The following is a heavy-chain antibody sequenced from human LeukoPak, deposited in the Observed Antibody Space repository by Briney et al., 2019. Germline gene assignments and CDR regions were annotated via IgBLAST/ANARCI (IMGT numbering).Heavy chain of an antibody. CDR1: GFTFGSHA. J-gene: IGHJ4*02. Sequence: QPGGSLRLSCEASGFTFGSHAMYWVRQAPGKGLEWVAGIFGSGGSPHYADSVKGRFTISRDNSRNTVYLQINSLRADDTAVYYCGKTTVGYSSGQKPAWPVDYWGQETLVTVSS. CDR3: GKTTVGYSSGQKPAWPVDY. V-gene: IGHV3-23*01. D-gene: IGHD5-18*01. CDR2: IFGSGGSP.